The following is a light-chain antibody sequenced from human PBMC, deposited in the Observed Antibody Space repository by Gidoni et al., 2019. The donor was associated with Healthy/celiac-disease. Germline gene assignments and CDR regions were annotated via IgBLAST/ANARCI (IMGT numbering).Light chain of an antibody. CDR3: SSYAGSNSVV. Sequence: QSALTQPPSASGAPGQSVTIPCTGTSSDVGGYNYVSWYQQHPGNAPKLMIYEVSKRPSGVPARFSGSKSGNAASLTVSGLQAEDEADYYCSSYAGSNSVVFGGGTKLTVL. CDR1: SSDVGGYNY. V-gene: IGLV2-8*01. J-gene: IGLJ2*01. CDR2: EVS.